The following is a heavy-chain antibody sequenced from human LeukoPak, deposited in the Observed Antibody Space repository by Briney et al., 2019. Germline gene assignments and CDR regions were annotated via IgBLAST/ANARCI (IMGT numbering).Heavy chain of an antibody. D-gene: IGHD3-9*01. V-gene: IGHV1-69*05. CDR1: GGTFSSYA. CDR2: IIPIFGTA. CDR3: ARSPFNYDILTGYYLDY. Sequence: SVKVSCKASGGTFSSYAISWVRQAPGQGLEWMGRIIPIFGTANYAQKFQGRVTITTDESTSTAYMGLSSLRSEDTAVYYCARSPFNYDILTGYYLDYWGQGTLVTVSS. J-gene: IGHJ4*02.